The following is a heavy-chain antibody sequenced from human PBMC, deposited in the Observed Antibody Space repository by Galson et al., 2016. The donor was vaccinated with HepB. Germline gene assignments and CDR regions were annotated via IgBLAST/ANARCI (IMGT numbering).Heavy chain of an antibody. J-gene: IGHJ2*01. D-gene: IGHD3-10*01. CDR3: AREIKDEVSFGWYFDL. CDR1: GFTFSRSD. V-gene: IGHV3-13*01. CDR2: IGRGGDT. Sequence: SLRLSCAASGFTFSRSDMHWVRQGTGKGLEWVSAIGRGGDTYYSDSVEGRFTISRENAKNSLYLEMNSLRAGDTAVYSCAREIKDEVSFGWYFDLWGRGPLVTVSS.